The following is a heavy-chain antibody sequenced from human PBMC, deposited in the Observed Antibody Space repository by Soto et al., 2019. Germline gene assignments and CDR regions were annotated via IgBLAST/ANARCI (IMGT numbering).Heavy chain of an antibody. CDR2: ISTDNGNT. CDR1: GYTFTNSG. Sequence: ASVKVSCKASGYTFTNSGISWVRQAPGQGLEWMGWISTDNGNTNYAQHLQGRVSMTTDTSTSTAYMDLRSLRSDDTAVYYCARVQIPGREDSSGYSGYYYGMDVWG. V-gene: IGHV1-18*01. J-gene: IGHJ6*02. D-gene: IGHD3-22*01. CDR3: ARVQIPGREDSSGYSGYYYGMDV.